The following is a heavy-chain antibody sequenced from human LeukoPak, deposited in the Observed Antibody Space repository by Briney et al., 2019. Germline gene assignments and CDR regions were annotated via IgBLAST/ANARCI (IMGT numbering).Heavy chain of an antibody. D-gene: IGHD3-10*01. CDR3: ARDPYGSGSY. CDR1: GFTVSSNY. J-gene: IGHJ4*02. CDR2: IYSGGYT. Sequence: GGSLRLSCAASGFTVSSNYMTWVRQAPGKRLEWVSDIYSGGYTDYADSVKGRFTISRDNSKNTLYLQMNSLRAEDTAVYYCARDPYGSGSYWGQGTLVTVSS. V-gene: IGHV3-53*01.